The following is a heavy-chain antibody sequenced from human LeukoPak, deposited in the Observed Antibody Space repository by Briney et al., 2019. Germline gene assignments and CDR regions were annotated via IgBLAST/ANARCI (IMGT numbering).Heavy chain of an antibody. J-gene: IGHJ4*02. D-gene: IGHD6-6*01. V-gene: IGHV4-34*01. Sequence: PSETLSLTCAVYGGSFSGYYWSWIRQPPGKGLEWIGEINHSGSTNYNPSLKSRVTISVDTSKNQFSLKLSSVTAADTAVYYCARGKEQLYGTFDYWGQGTLVTVPS. CDR1: GGSFSGYY. CDR3: ARGKEQLYGTFDY. CDR2: INHSGST.